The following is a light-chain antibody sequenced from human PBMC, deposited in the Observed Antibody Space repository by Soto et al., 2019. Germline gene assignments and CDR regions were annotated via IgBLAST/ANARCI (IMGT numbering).Light chain of an antibody. J-gene: IGKJ1*01. V-gene: IGKV3-20*01. CDR1: QSVSSY. CDR3: HQFGYSPRT. Sequence: EIVMTQSPATLSVSPGERVTLSCRASQSVSSYLAWYQQKPGQAPRLLIFATSRRATDIPDRFSGSGSGTDFTLAIRRLEPEDFAVYYCHQFGYSPRTFGQGTKVDIK. CDR2: ATS.